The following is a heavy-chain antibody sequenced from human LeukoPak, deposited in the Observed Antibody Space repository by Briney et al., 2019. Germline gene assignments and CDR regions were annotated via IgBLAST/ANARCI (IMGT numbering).Heavy chain of an antibody. CDR1: GGSISSYY. V-gene: IGHV4-59*01. J-gene: IGHJ3*02. Sequence: PETLSLTCTVSGGSISSYYWSWLRQPPGKGLEWIGYIYYSGSTNYNPSLKSRVTISVDTSKSQFSLKLNSVTAADTAVYYCARYRNEALFAFDIWGQGTMVTVSS. CDR3: ARYRNEALFAFDI. CDR2: IYYSGST. D-gene: IGHD1-14*01.